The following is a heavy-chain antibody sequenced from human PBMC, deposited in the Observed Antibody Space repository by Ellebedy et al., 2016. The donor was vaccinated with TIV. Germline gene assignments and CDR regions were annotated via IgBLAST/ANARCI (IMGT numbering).Heavy chain of an antibody. J-gene: IGHJ4*02. CDR3: ARDAAGRWDY. CDR2: HSGST. Sequence: MPSETLSLTCSVSGSSISSGYYWGWIRQPPGRGLEWIGSHSGSTYYSPSPKSRVTISVDTSKNQLSLRLSSVTAADTAVYYCARDAAGRWDYWGPGTLVTVSS. D-gene: IGHD4-23*01. CDR1: GSSISSGYY. V-gene: IGHV4-38-2*02.